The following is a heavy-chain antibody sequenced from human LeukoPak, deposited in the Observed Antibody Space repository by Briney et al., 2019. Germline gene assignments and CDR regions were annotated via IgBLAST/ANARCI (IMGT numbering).Heavy chain of an antibody. CDR1: GFTLRKYD. V-gene: IGHV3-13*01. J-gene: IGHJ4*02. Sequence: EGAPGLSCSASGFTLRKYDMHWVRQTAGKSLEWVSGIGTSGDTYYSGSVKGRFTTSRENARNSLYLQMSSLSAGDTAVYYCASSPAYSSSWDAIANWGQGTLVTVSS. CDR3: ASSPAYSSSWDAIAN. D-gene: IGHD6-13*01. CDR2: IGTSGDT.